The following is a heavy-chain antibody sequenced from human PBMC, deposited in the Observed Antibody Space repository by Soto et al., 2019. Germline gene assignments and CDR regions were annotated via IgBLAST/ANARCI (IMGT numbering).Heavy chain of an antibody. Sequence: ASVKVSCKASGYTFTSYGISWVRQAPGQRLEWMGWISAYNGNTNYAQKLQGRVTMTTDTSTSTAYMELRSLRSDDTAVYYCARDRGDSSGYYYYYYGMDVWGQGTTVTVSS. CDR1: GYTFTSYG. CDR2: ISAYNGNT. D-gene: IGHD3-22*01. V-gene: IGHV1-18*01. CDR3: ARDRGDSSGYYYYYYGMDV. J-gene: IGHJ6*02.